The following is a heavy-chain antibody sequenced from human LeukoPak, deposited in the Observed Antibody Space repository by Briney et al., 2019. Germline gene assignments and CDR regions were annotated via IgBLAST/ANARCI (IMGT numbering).Heavy chain of an antibody. V-gene: IGHV3-9*01. CDR2: ISWNSGSI. J-gene: IGHJ4*02. D-gene: IGHD3-10*01. CDR1: GFTFDDYA. Sequence: GRSPRLSCAASGFTFDDYAMHWVRQAPGKGLEWVSGISWNSGSIGYADSVKGRFTISRDNAKNSLYLQMNSLRAEDTALYYCTKDRSYGSGSYAFDYWGQGTLVTVSS. CDR3: TKDRSYGSGSYAFDY.